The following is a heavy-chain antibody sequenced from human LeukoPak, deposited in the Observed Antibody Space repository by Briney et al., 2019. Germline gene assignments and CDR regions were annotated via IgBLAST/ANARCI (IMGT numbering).Heavy chain of an antibody. CDR1: GGSISSYY. CDR2: IYYSGTT. CDR3: ARRSIKMVRGVRRDAFDI. V-gene: IGHV4-59*08. D-gene: IGHD3-10*01. J-gene: IGHJ3*02. Sequence: PSETLSLTCTVSGGSISSYYWSWIRQPPGKGLEWIGNIYYSGTTNYNRSLKSRVTISVDTSKNQFSLKLTSVTATDTAIYHCARRSIKMVRGVRRDAFDIWGQGTVVTVSS.